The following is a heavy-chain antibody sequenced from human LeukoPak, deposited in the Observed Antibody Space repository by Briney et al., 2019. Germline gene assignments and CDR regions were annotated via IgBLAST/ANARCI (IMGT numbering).Heavy chain of an antibody. J-gene: IGHJ6*02. V-gene: IGHV3-66*01. CDR1: GFTVSDGH. CDR2: IYSGGGT. Sequence: GGSLRLSCAASGFTVSDGHMTWVRQAPGKGLEWVSLIYSGGGTYYADSVEGRFTISRDTSKNTLFPQMNSLRAEDTAVYFCARDAGGMDVWGQGTTVTVSS. CDR3: ARDAGGMDV.